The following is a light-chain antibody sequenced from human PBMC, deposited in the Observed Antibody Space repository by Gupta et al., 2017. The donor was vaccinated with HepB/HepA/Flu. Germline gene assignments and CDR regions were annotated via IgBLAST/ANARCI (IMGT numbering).Light chain of an antibody. V-gene: IGKV1-39*01. J-gene: IGKJ1*01. CDR3: QQSYILPWT. Sequence: DIQMIQSPSSLSASVGDRVTITCRASQSITTYLSWYQQKPGKAPNLLIFGASTLQSGVPSRFRGSGSVRDFTLTISNLQPEDFATYYCQQSYILPWTFGQGTKVEIK. CDR1: QSITTY. CDR2: GAS.